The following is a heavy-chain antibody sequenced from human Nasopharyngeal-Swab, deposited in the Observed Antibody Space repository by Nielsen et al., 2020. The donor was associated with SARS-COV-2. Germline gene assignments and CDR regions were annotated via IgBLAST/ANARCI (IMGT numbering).Heavy chain of an antibody. Sequence: SETLSLTCTVSGGSISSSSYYWGWIRQPPGKGLEWIGSIYYSGSTYYNPSLKSRVTISVDTSKNQFSLKLSSVTAADTAVYYCARLIYGDYFDYYYYMDVWGKGTTVTASS. CDR1: GGSISSSSYY. CDR2: IYYSGST. J-gene: IGHJ6*03. V-gene: IGHV4-39*01. CDR3: ARLIYGDYFDYYYYMDV. D-gene: IGHD4-17*01.